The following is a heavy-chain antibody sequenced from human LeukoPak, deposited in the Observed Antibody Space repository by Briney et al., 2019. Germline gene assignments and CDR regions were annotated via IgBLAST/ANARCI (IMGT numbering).Heavy chain of an antibody. V-gene: IGHV3-74*01. J-gene: IGHJ4*02. D-gene: IGHD4-17*01. CDR3: ARVLYGDYWY. Sequence: GGSLRLSCAASGFTFSSYWMYWVRQAPGKGLVWVSRIKSDGSNTNYADSVKGRFAISRDNAKNTLHLQMNSLRAEDTAVYYCARVLYGDYWYWGQGTLVTVSS. CDR1: GFTFSSYW. CDR2: IKSDGSNT.